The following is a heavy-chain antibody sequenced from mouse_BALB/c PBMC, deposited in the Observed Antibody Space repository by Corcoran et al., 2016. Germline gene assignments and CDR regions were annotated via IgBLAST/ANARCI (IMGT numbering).Heavy chain of an antibody. D-gene: IGHD1-1*01. J-gene: IGHJ1*01. CDR3: ARGYGSSHWYFDV. CDR2: INPYNDGT. V-gene: IGHV1S136*01. CDR1: GYTFTSYV. Sequence: EVQLQQSGPELVKPGASEKMSCKASGYTFTSYVMHWVKQKPGQGLEWIGYINPYNDGTKYNEKFKGKATLTSDKSSSTAYMELSSLTSEDSAVYYCARGYGSSHWYFDVWGAGTTVTVSS.